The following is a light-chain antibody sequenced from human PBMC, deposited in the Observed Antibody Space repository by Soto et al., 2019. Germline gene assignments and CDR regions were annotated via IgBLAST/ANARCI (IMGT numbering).Light chain of an antibody. CDR3: QQSYSTPPWT. V-gene: IGKV1-39*01. Sequence: DIQMTQSPSSLSASVGDRVTITCRASQSIVTYLNWYLQKPGKAPKLLIYAASNLQSGVPSRFSGSGSGTDFTLTISRLQPKDFATYFCQQSYSTPPWTFGQGTKVEIK. CDR1: QSIVTY. CDR2: AAS. J-gene: IGKJ1*01.